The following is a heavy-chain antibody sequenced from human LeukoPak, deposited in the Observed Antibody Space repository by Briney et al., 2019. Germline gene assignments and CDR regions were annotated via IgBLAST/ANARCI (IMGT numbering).Heavy chain of an antibody. J-gene: IGHJ3*02. CDR2: ITSNGANT. Sequence: GGSLRLSCSASGLIFTKYYMNWVRQAPGKGLEWVSSITSNGANTYYADSVKGRFTISRDNAKNSLYLQMNSLRAEDTAVYYCARGRGVVISAFDIWGQGTMVTVSS. V-gene: IGHV3-21*01. CDR1: GLIFTKYY. CDR3: ARGRGVVISAFDI. D-gene: IGHD3-22*01.